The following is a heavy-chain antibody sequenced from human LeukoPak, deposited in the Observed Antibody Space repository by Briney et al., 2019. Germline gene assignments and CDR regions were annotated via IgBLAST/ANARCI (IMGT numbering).Heavy chain of an antibody. CDR2: ISAYNGNT. CDR1: GYTFTSYG. V-gene: IGHV1-18*01. J-gene: IGHJ6*02. CDR3: AREGDRSGSGWYIYYYYGMDV. Sequence: ASVKVSCKASGYTFTSYGISWVRQAPGQGLEWMGWISAYNGNTNYAQKLQGRVTMTTDTSTSTAYMELRSLRSDDTAVYYCAREGDRSGSGWYIYYYYGMDVWGQGTTVTVSS. D-gene: IGHD6-19*01.